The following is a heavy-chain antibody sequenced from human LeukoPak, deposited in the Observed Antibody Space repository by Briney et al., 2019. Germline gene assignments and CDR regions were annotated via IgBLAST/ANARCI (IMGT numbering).Heavy chain of an antibody. CDR1: GYTFTSYA. Sequence: ASVKVSCKASGYTFTSYAMHWVRQAPGQRLEWMGWINAGNGNTKYSQKLQGRVTMTTDTSTSTAYMELRSLRSDDTAVYYCARDNLWSGYYGYWGQGTLVTVSS. D-gene: IGHD3-3*01. CDR3: ARDNLWSGYYGY. CDR2: INAGNGNT. V-gene: IGHV1-3*01. J-gene: IGHJ4*02.